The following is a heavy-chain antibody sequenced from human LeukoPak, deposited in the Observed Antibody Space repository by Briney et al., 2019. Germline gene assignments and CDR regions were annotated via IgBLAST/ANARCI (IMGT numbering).Heavy chain of an antibody. V-gene: IGHV1-18*01. J-gene: IGHJ6*03. Sequence: ASVKVSCKASGYTFTSYGISWVRQAPGQGLEWMGWISAYNGNTNYAQKLQGRVTMTTDTSTSTAYMELRSLRSDDTAVYYCARAPVMGSGAYYYYYMDVWGKGTTVTVSS. CDR3: ARAPVMGSGAYYYYYMDV. CDR2: ISAYNGNT. CDR1: GYTFTSYG. D-gene: IGHD3-10*01.